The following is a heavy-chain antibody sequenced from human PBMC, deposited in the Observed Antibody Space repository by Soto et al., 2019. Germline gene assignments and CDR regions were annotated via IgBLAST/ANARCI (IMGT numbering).Heavy chain of an antibody. CDR2: ISSSSSYT. V-gene: IGHV3-11*05. J-gene: IGHJ4*02. D-gene: IGHD2-15*01. CDR1: GFTFSDYY. Sequence: QVQLVESGGGLVKPGGSLRLSCAASGFTFSDYYMSWIRQAPGKGLEWVSYISSSSSYTNYADSVKGRFTISRDNAKNSLYLQRNSLRAEDTAVYYCARVGYCSGGSCYSSEGAFDYWGQGTLVTVSS. CDR3: ARVGYCSGGSCYSSEGAFDY.